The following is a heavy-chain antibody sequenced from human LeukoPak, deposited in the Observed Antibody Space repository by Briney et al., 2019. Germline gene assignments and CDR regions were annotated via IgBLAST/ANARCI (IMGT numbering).Heavy chain of an antibody. CDR1: AFTFSRSA. CDR3: AKGGSTVTTEGVVDY. D-gene: IGHD4-17*01. Sequence: GGSLRLSCAASAFTFSRSALSWVRQAPGKGLEWVSVISGGGGITNYAASVKGRFTISRDNTNNTLYLQMNSLRIEDTAVYYCAKGGSTVTTEGVVDYWGQGTLVTVSS. CDR2: ISGGGGIT. V-gene: IGHV3-23*01. J-gene: IGHJ4*02.